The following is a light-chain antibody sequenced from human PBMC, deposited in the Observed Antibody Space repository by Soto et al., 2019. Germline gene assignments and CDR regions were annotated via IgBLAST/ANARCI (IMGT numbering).Light chain of an antibody. J-gene: IGKJ1*01. Sequence: EMVLTQSGGTRSSSPGESATLSCRASQSVSSSYLAWYQQKPGQAPRLLIYGASSRATGIPDRFSGSGSGTDFTLTISRLEPEDFATYYCQQYQRYSRTVGQGTKVDI. V-gene: IGKV3-20*01. CDR3: QQYQRYSRT. CDR2: GAS. CDR1: QSVSSSY.